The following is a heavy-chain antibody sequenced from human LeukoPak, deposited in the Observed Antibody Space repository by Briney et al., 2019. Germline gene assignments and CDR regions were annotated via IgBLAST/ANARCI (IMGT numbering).Heavy chain of an antibody. V-gene: IGHV3-30*18. CDR2: ISYDGSNK. CDR1: GFTFSSYG. Sequence: PGGSLRLSCAASGFTFSSYGMHWVRQAPGKGLEWVAVISYDGSNKYYADSVKGRFTISRDNSKNTLYLQMNSLRAEDTAVYYCAKDPTQLLNYFDYWGQGTLVTVSS. CDR3: AKDPTQLLNYFDY. D-gene: IGHD2-2*01. J-gene: IGHJ4*02.